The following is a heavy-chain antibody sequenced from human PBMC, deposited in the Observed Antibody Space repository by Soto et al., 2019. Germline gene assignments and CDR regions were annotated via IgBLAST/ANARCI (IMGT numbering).Heavy chain of an antibody. CDR1: GGTFSSYA. CDR3: AREKYYYDSSGRLRVGGRIDY. CDR2: IIPIFGTA. Sequence: QVQLVQSGAEVKKPGSSVKVSCKASGGTFSSYAISWVRQAPGQGLEWMGWIIPIFGTANYAQKFQGRVTITADESTSTAYMELSSLRSEDTAVYYCAREKYYYDSSGRLRVGGRIDYWGQGTLVTVSS. J-gene: IGHJ4*02. D-gene: IGHD3-22*01. V-gene: IGHV1-69*01.